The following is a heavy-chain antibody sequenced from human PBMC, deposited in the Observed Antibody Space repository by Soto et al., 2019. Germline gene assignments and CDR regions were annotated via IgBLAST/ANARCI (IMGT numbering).Heavy chain of an antibody. Sequence: PSETLSLTCTVSGGSISNYYWSWIRQPPGKGLEWIGYIYYTGSTNYNPSLKSRVTISVDTSNNHFSLKLTSVTAADTAVYYCASEGGYDGDYYYYMDVWGKGTTVTVSS. CDR1: GGSISNYY. V-gene: IGHV4-59*08. CDR3: ASEGGYDGDYYYYMDV. CDR2: IYYTGST. J-gene: IGHJ6*03. D-gene: IGHD5-12*01.